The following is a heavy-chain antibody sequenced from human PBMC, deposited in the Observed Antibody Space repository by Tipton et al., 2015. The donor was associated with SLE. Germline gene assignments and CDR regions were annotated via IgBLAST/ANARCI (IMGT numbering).Heavy chain of an antibody. D-gene: IGHD3-10*01. CDR2: IRYDGSNK. CDR3: AGGGSGSYYHY. J-gene: IGHJ4*02. V-gene: IGHV3-30*02. Sequence: SLRLSCAAPGFTFSSYGMHWVRQAPGKGLEWVAFIRYDGSNKYYADSVKGRFTISRDNSKNTLYLQMNSLRAEDTAVYYCAGGGSGSYYHYWGQGTLVTVSS. CDR1: GFTFSSYG.